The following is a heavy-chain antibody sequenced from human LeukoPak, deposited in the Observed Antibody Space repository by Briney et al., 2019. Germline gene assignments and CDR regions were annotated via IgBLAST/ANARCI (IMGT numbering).Heavy chain of an antibody. Sequence: PGGSLRLSCAASGFTLSNYDMNWVRQAPGKGLEWVSSISTSSRYIYYKDSVRGRFTISRDDAKNSLYLEMNSLRAEDTPVYYCARADCSSSTCYLRRSWFDPWGQGALVTVSS. CDR2: ISTSSRYI. CDR3: ARADCSSSTCYLRRSWFDP. D-gene: IGHD2-2*01. CDR1: GFTLSNYD. J-gene: IGHJ5*02. V-gene: IGHV3-21*01.